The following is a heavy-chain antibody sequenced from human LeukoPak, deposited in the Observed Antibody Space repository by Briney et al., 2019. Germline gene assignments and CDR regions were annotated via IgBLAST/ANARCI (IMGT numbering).Heavy chain of an antibody. J-gene: IGHJ4*02. CDR1: GFTFSTYW. CDR2: IYGDGSSI. V-gene: IGHV3-74*01. Sequence: GGSLRLSCAASGFTFSTYWMHWVRQAPGKGLVWVSRIYGDGSSITYADSVKGRFTISRDNAKNTLFLQMNSLRAEDTAVYYCVYSGNFPFDYWGQGTLVTVSS. CDR3: VYSGNFPFDY. D-gene: IGHD1-26*01.